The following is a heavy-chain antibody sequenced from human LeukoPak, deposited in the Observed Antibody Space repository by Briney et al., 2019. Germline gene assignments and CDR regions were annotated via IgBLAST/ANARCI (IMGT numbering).Heavy chain of an antibody. CDR3: ARGLRGSGSYYLGYYYYYYMDV. J-gene: IGHJ6*03. D-gene: IGHD3-10*01. CDR1: GGSISSYY. Sequence: PSETLSLTCTVSGGSISSYYWSWIRQPAGKGLEWIGRIYTSGSTNYNPSLKSRVTISVDTSKNQFSLKLSSVTAADTAVYYCARGLRGSGSYYLGYYYYYYMDVWGKGTTVTVSS. V-gene: IGHV4-4*07. CDR2: IYTSGST.